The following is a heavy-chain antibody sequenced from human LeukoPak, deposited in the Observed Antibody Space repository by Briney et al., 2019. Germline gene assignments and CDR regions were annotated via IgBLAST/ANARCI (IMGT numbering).Heavy chain of an antibody. Sequence: GASVKVSCKASGYTFTGYYMHWVRQAPGQGLEWMGWINPNSGGTNYAQKFQGRVTMTRDTSISTAYMELSRLRSDDTAVYYCARSFGRYYDILTGYQHWGQGTLVTVSS. CDR1: GYTFTGYY. CDR2: INPNSGGT. D-gene: IGHD3-9*01. J-gene: IGHJ4*02. V-gene: IGHV1-2*02. CDR3: ARSFGRYYDILTGYQH.